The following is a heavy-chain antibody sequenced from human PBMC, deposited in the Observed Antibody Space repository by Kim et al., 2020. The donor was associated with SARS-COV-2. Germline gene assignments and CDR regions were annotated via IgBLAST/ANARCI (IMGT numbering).Heavy chain of an antibody. J-gene: IGHJ4*02. D-gene: IGHD6-13*01. Sequence: RVTISVDTSKNQFSLKLSAVTAADTAVYYCAREARVAAAGRRKSYYFDYWGQGTLVTVSS. V-gene: IGHV4-31*02. CDR3: AREARVAAAGRRKSYYFDY.